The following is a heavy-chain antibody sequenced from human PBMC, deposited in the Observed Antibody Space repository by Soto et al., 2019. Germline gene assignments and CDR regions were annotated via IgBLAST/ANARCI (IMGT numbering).Heavy chain of an antibody. J-gene: IGHJ4*02. V-gene: IGHV3-30-3*01. CDR1: GFTFSKYA. D-gene: IGHD3-22*01. Sequence: GGSLRLSCAASGFTFSKYAMHWVRQARGTGLEWVAVISNDGSNPYYADSVKGRFTISRDNSKNTLYLQMNSLKEEDTAVYYCARTGYDRSGYFVEYYFDYWGQGTLVTVSS. CDR3: ARTGYDRSGYFVEYYFDY. CDR2: ISNDGSNP.